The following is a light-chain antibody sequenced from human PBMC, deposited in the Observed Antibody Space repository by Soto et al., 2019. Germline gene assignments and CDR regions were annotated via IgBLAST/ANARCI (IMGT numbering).Light chain of an antibody. CDR1: QSISCR. J-gene: IGKJ1*01. CDR2: KAS. Sequence: DIQMTQSPSTLSASVGDRVTITCRASQSISCRLSWYQQKPGKAPKLLIYKASSLESGVPSRFSGSGSGTEFTLTISSLQPDDFATYYCQQYNSYPWTFGQGTKVEIK. V-gene: IGKV1-5*03. CDR3: QQYNSYPWT.